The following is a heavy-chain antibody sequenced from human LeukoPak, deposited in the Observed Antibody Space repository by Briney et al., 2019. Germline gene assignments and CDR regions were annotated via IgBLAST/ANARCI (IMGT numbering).Heavy chain of an antibody. Sequence: PGRSLRLSCAASEFTFSSYGMHWVRQAPGKGLEWVTVISYDGSNKYYADSVKGRFTISRDNSKNTLYLQMNSLRADDTAMYYCAKGDCGIDCSVFDYWGRGTLVSVSS. CDR2: ISYDGSNK. J-gene: IGHJ4*02. CDR1: EFTFSSYG. D-gene: IGHD2-21*02. CDR3: AKGDCGIDCSVFDY. V-gene: IGHV3-30*18.